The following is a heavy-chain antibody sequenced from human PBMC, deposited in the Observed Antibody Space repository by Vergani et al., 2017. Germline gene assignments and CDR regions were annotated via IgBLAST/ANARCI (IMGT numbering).Heavy chain of an antibody. CDR3: ASTKTEFTYYYDSSGYYFEPYFDY. V-gene: IGHV3-48*03. CDR1: GFTFSSYE. Sequence: EVQLVESGGGLLQPGGSLRLSCAASGFTFSSYEMNWVRPAPGKGLEWVSYISSSGSTIYYAASVKGRFTISRDNAKNSLYLQMNSLRAEDTAVYYCASTKTEFTYYYDSSGYYFEPYFDYWGQGTLVTVSS. D-gene: IGHD3-22*01. CDR2: ISSSGSTI. J-gene: IGHJ4*02.